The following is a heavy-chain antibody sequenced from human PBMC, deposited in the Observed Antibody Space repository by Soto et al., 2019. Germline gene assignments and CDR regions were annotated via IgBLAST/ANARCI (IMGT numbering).Heavy chain of an antibody. J-gene: IGHJ4*02. CDR2: IHSSSSTI. D-gene: IGHD5-18*01. CDR3: ARDRGYTYGFDF. Sequence: GGSLRLSCAASGLTFTSYSMNGVRQAPGKGLEWVSFIHSSSSTIYYADSVKGRFTISRDNAKNSLYLQMNSLRDEDTAVYYCARDRGYTYGFDFWGQGALVTVSS. V-gene: IGHV3-48*02. CDR1: GLTFTSYS.